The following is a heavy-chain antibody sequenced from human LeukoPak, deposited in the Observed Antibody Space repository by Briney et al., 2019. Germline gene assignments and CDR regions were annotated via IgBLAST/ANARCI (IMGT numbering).Heavy chain of an antibody. CDR2: ISGSGGST. Sequence: GGSLRLSCAASGFTFSSYAMSWVRQAPGKGLEWVSAISGSGGSTYYADSVKGRFTISRDNSKNTLYLQMNSLRAEDTAAYYCAKDRLVVPAAATYFDYWGQGTLVTVSS. J-gene: IGHJ4*02. V-gene: IGHV3-23*01. CDR1: GFTFSSYA. D-gene: IGHD2-2*01. CDR3: AKDRLVVPAAATYFDY.